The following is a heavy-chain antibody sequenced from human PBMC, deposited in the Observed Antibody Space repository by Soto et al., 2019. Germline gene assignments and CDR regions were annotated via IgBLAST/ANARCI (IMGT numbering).Heavy chain of an antibody. V-gene: IGHV3-23*01. CDR1: GFTFSNYG. CDR2: MSRDGGVT. Sequence: EVQLLESGGGLVQPGGSLRLSCAASGFTFSNYGMTWVRQAPGKGLEWVSGMSRDGGVTDYTDSVKGRFTISRDISKNTLYLQMNSLRAEDTAVYYCATIDKFNPQSSGWANRFDYWGQGTLVNVSA. CDR3: ATIDKFNPQSSGWANRFDY. D-gene: IGHD6-19*01. J-gene: IGHJ4*02.